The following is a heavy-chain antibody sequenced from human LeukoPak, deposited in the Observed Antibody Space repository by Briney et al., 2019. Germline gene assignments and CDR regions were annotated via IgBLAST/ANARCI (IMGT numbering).Heavy chain of an antibody. J-gene: IGHJ4*02. Sequence: GRSLRLSCAASKFTFRHYGMHWVRQAPGKGLEWVAVIWNDGSSQYYADSVKGRFTVSRDNSQNTLFLQMNNLRPEDTGVYCAKDAERGFDYSNSLDKWGQGTLVTVSS. CDR2: IWNDGSSQ. V-gene: IGHV3-33*06. CDR1: KFTFRHYG. D-gene: IGHD4-11*01. CDR3: AKDAERGFDYSNSLDK.